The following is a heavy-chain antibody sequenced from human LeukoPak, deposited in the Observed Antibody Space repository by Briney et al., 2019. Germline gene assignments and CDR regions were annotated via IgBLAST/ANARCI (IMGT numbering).Heavy chain of an antibody. Sequence: ESGPTLVNPTQILTLTCTFSGFSLSTSGMCVSWIRQPPGKALEWLARIDWDDDTYYSTSLKTRLTISKDTSKNQVVLTMINMDPVDTATYYCARTSYSSSSVFFDYWGQGTLVTVSS. CDR2: IDWDDDT. CDR3: ARTSYSSSSVFFDY. V-gene: IGHV2-70*11. CDR1: GFSLSTSGMC. J-gene: IGHJ4*02. D-gene: IGHD6-6*01.